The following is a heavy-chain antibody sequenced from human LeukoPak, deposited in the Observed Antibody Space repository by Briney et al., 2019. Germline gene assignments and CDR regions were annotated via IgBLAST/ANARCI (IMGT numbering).Heavy chain of an antibody. CDR3: GKDSESGSSNFDY. J-gene: IGHJ4*02. V-gene: IGHV3-30*18. CDR2: ISYDGSNK. D-gene: IGHD1-26*01. CDR1: GFTFSTYG. Sequence: GGSLRLSCAASGFTFSTYGMHWVRQAPGKGLEWVAVISYDGSNKYYADSVKGRFTISRDDSKNTLYLQMNSLRAEDTAVYYCGKDSESGSSNFDYWGQGTLVTVSS.